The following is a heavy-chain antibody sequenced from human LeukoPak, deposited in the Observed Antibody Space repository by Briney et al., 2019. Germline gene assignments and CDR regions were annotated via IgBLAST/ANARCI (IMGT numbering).Heavy chain of an antibody. CDR2: IYYGGST. V-gene: IGHV4-39*01. D-gene: IGHD3-16*02. CDR1: VGSISSSSYY. CDR3: ASQLGDYVWGSYRYTDHLYYYGMDV. Sequence: SETLSLTCTVSVGSISSSSYYRGWIRQPPGKGLEWIGRIYYGGSTYYNPSPTSRVTISVDRCKNQYSLKLSSVTAADTAVYYCASQLGDYVWGSYRYTDHLYYYGMDVWGQGTTVTVSS. J-gene: IGHJ6*02.